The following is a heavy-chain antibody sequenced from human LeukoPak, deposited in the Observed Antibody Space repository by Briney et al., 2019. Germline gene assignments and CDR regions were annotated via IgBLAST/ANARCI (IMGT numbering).Heavy chain of an antibody. V-gene: IGHV1-69*05. CDR3: ARSRAVLSVSGIADLHYFDY. J-gene: IGHJ4*02. Sequence: ASVKVSCKASGGTFSSYAISWVRQAPGQGLEWMGGIIPIFGTASYAQKFQGRVTITTDESTSTAYMELSSLRSEDTAVYYCARSRAVLSVSGIADLHYFDYWGQGTLVTVSS. CDR2: IIPIFGTA. CDR1: GGTFSSYA. D-gene: IGHD6-13*01.